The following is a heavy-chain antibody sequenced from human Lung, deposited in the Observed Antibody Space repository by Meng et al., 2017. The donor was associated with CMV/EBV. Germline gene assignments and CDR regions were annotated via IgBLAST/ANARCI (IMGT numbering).Heavy chain of an antibody. J-gene: IGHJ6*02. V-gene: IGHV1-2*02. CDR2: INPNTGDT. D-gene: IGHD3-10*01. Sequence: ASXXVSXKASGYTFTGYNIHWVRQAPGQGLEWMGWINPNTGDTKYAQKFQGRVTLTRDTSISTAYMELSRLKSDDTAVFFCARLFHTSLGTNYYYGMDVWGQGNXV. CDR1: GYTFTGYN. CDR3: ARLFHTSLGTNYYYGMDV.